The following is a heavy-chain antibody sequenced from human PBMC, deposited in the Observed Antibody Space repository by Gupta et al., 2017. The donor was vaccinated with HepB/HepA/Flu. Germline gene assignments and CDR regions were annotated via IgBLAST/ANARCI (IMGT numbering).Heavy chain of an antibody. CDR3: ARVSVYSYGLGLYYYYYYMDV. V-gene: IGHV4-59*01. Sequence: QVQLQESGPGLVKPSETLSLTCTVSGGSISSYYWSWIRQPPGKGLEWIGYIYYSGSTNYNPSLKSRVTISVDTSKNQFSLKLSSVTAADTAVYYCARVSVYSYGLGLYYYYYYMDVWGKGTTVTVSS. CDR2: IYYSGST. D-gene: IGHD5-18*01. CDR1: GGSISSYY. J-gene: IGHJ6*03.